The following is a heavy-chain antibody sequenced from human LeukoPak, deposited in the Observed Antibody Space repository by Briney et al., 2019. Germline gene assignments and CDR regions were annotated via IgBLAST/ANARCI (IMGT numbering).Heavy chain of an antibody. CDR2: ISGSGGYT. Sequence: QTGGSLRLSCAASGFTFSGYAMSWVRQAPGKELEWVSAISGSGGYTYYADSVKGRFTISRDNSKDTLFLQMNSLRAEDTAIYYCAKYKVGIYEGDRPPYDYWGQGALVTVSS. CDR1: GFTFSGYA. V-gene: IGHV3-23*01. D-gene: IGHD2-21*01. CDR3: AKYKVGIYEGDRPPYDY. J-gene: IGHJ4*02.